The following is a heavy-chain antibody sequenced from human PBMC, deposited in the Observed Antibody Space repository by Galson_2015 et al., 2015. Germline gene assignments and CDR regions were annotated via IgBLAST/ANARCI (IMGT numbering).Heavy chain of an antibody. D-gene: IGHD3-3*01. CDR2: IFYRGTT. CDR1: GDSISSVDYY. CDR3: ARTRFLEWLEGAYFDMDV. J-gene: IGHJ6*03. Sequence: TLSLTCTVSGDSISSVDYYWRWIRQHPGEGLEWIGYIFYRGTTYYNPSLRSRVTMSVDTSKNQFSLRLTSVSAADTGVYFCARTRFLEWLEGAYFDMDVWGKGTTVTVFS. V-gene: IGHV4-31*03.